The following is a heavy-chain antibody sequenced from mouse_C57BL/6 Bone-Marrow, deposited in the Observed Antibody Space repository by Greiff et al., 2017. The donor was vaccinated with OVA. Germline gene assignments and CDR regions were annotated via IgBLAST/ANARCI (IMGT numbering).Heavy chain of an antibody. CDR3: ARNYSNSWYFDV. J-gene: IGHJ1*03. CDR2: INPNNGGT. D-gene: IGHD2-5*01. CDR1: GYTFTDYN. Sequence: EVKLQESGPELVKPGASVKIPCKASGYTFTDYNMDWVKQSHGKSLEWIGDINPNNGGTIYNQKFKGKATLTVDKSSSTAYMELRSLTSEDTAVYYCARNYSNSWYFDVWGTGTTVTVSA. V-gene: IGHV1-18*01.